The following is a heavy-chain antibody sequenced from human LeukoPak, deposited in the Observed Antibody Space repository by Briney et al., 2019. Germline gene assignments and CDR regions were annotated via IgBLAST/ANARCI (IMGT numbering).Heavy chain of an antibody. Sequence: PGRSLRLSCAASGFTFSSYGMHWVRQAPGKGLEWVAFIRYDGSDKYYADSVKGRFTISRDNSKNTLYLQMNSLRAEDTAVYYCAKDRFLEWLFDYWGQGTLVTVSS. V-gene: IGHV3-30*02. J-gene: IGHJ4*02. CDR2: IRYDGSDK. D-gene: IGHD3-3*01. CDR3: AKDRFLEWLFDY. CDR1: GFTFSSYG.